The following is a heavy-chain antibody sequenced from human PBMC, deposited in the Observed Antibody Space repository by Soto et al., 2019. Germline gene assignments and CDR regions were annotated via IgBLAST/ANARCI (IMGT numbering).Heavy chain of an antibody. CDR1: GGSFSGYY. J-gene: IGHJ6*03. CDR2: INHSGST. Sequence: PSETLSLTCAVYGGSFSGYYWSWIRQPPGKGLEWIGEINHSGSTNYNPSLKSRVTISVDTSKNQFSLKLSSVTAADTAVYYCARGSTKPPYYYYYMDVWGKGTTVTVSS. CDR3: ARGSTKPPYYYYYMDV. V-gene: IGHV4-34*01.